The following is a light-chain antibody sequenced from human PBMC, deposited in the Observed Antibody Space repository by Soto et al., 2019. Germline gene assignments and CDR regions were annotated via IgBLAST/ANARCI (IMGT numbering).Light chain of an antibody. CDR1: QSVSSNY. J-gene: IGKJ1*01. V-gene: IGKV3-20*01. CDR3: QQYDASRT. Sequence: EIVLTQSPGTLSLSPGDTATLSCRASQSVSSNYLAWYQQKPGQAPRLLIYGASSRATGIPDRFSGSGSGTDFTLTISRLEPGDFAVHYCQQYDASRTFGQGTKVEIK. CDR2: GAS.